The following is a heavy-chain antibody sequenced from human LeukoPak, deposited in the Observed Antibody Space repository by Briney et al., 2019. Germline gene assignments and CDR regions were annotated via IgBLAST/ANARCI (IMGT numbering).Heavy chain of an antibody. D-gene: IGHD3-22*01. CDR3: AKAYNYDISGSSFDC. CDR2: ISWNSGSI. Sequence: GGSLRLSCAAPGFTFDDYAMHWVRQAPGKGLEWVSGISWNSGSIGYADSVKGRFTISRDNAKNSLYLQMNSLRAEDTALYYCAKAYNYDISGSSFDCWGQGTLVTVSS. CDR1: GFTFDDYA. J-gene: IGHJ4*02. V-gene: IGHV3-9*01.